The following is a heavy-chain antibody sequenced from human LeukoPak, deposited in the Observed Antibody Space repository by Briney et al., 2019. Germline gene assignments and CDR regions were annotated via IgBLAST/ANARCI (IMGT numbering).Heavy chain of an antibody. CDR2: IYHSGST. CDR3: ARLIGAVGAQGGDFDA. D-gene: IGHD1-26*01. CDR1: GGSISSSSYS. V-gene: IGHV4-39*01. Sequence: SETLSLTCTVSGGSISSSSYSWGWIRQPPGKGLEWIGSIYHSGSTHYNPSLRSRVTISIDTSTNQFSLKMSSVTAADTAVFYCARLIGAVGAQGGDFDAWGQGTMVTVSS. J-gene: IGHJ3*01.